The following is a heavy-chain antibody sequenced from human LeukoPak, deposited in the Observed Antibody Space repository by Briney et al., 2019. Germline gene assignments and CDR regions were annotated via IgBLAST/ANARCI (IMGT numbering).Heavy chain of an antibody. CDR3: ARTYDSRAYFPYYFNY. CDR1: GVSISSGGYC. Sequence: SETLSLTCTVSGVSISSGGYCWSWIRQHPGKGLGWIGYFCYSGTTYYTPSLKSRVIISVDTSKNQFSLKLSSVTAADTAVYYCARTYDSRAYFPYYFNYWGQGTLVTVSS. J-gene: IGHJ4*02. D-gene: IGHD3-22*01. V-gene: IGHV4-31*03. CDR2: FCYSGTT.